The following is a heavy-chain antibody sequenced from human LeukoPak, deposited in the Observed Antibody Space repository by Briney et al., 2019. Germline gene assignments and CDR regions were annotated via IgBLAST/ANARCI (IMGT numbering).Heavy chain of an antibody. CDR1: GGSISSGDYY. CDR3: ARLGINSGSYFPYYFDY. J-gene: IGHJ4*02. CDR2: IYYSGST. Sequence: SETLSLTCTVSGGSISSGDYYWSWIRQPPGTGLEWIGYIYYSGSTYYNPSLKSRVTISVDTSKNQFSLKLSSVTAADTVVYYCARLGINSGSYFPYYFDYWGQGTLVTVSS. D-gene: IGHD3-10*01. V-gene: IGHV4-30-4*01.